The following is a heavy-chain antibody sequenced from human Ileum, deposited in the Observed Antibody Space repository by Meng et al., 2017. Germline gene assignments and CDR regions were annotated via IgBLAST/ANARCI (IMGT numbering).Heavy chain of an antibody. D-gene: IGHD3-10*01. V-gene: IGHV4-31*03. CDR2: IYYSGTT. J-gene: IGHJ5*02. CDR1: GGSLDSGGYY. CDR3: ARVPSGGSGVYGWFDP. Sequence: HAPLQASGQVLVQSSQPLSLTCTVSGGSLDSGGYYRNWIRQHPGKGLEWIVYIYYSGTTYYNPSLKSRVAISIDTSNNQFSLKLSSVTAADTAVYYCARVPSGGSGVYGWFDPWGQGTLVTVSS.